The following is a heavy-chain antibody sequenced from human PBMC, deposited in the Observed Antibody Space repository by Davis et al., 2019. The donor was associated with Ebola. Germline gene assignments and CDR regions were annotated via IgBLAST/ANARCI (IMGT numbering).Heavy chain of an antibody. CDR2: IDTAGGMT. CDR1: EFTFRSYW. V-gene: IGHV3-74*01. J-gene: IGHJ4*02. Sequence: GESLKISCVASEFTFRSYWFHWVRQAPGKGLEWVSRIDTAGGMTNYADSMKGRFTISKDFSKNTLYLQMDSLRAEDTAVYYCATYMEGGNFGYFDNWGQGTLVTVSS. CDR3: ATYMEGGNFGYFDN. D-gene: IGHD4-23*01.